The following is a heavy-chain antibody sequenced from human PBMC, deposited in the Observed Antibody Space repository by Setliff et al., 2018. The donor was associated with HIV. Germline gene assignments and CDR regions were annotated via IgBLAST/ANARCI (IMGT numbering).Heavy chain of an antibody. Sequence: PSETLSLTCTVSGGSISRGSYSWGWIRQPPGKGLEWIGSISYTGITNYNPSLKSRVTISVDTSQNQFSLKLTSVTAADTAVYYCARLRQWLAFFDSWGQGPLVTGS. CDR2: ISYTGIT. CDR1: GGSISRGSYS. D-gene: IGHD6-19*01. V-gene: IGHV4-39*01. J-gene: IGHJ4*02. CDR3: ARLRQWLAFFDS.